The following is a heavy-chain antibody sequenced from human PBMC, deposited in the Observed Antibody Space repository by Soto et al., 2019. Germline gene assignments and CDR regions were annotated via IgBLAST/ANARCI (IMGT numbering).Heavy chain of an antibody. CDR2: IRSKAYGGTT. V-gene: IGHV3-49*03. J-gene: IGHJ4*02. CDR3: TRGTPSPLTQD. Sequence: RRLSCTASGFTFGDYAMSWFRQAPGKGLEWVGFIRSKAYGGTTEYAASVKGRFTISRDDSKSIAYLQMNSLKTEDTAVYYCTRGTPSPLTQDWGQGTLVTVSS. D-gene: IGHD2-15*01. CDR1: GFTFGDYA.